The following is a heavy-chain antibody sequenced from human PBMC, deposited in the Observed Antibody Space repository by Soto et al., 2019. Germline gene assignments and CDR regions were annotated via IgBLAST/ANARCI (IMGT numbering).Heavy chain of an antibody. D-gene: IGHD4-17*01. CDR1: GYTFTSYD. J-gene: IGHJ4*02. V-gene: IGHV1-8*02. CDR3: ARSTNDYGDRH. CDR2: MNPNSGNT. Sequence: QVQLVQSGPEVKKPGASVKVSCKASGYTFTSYDINWVRQATGQGLESSGWMNPNSGNTGYAQKFQGIVTMTRHTSISTAYMGLSSLRSEDTAVYYCARSTNDYGDRHWGQGTLVTVSS.